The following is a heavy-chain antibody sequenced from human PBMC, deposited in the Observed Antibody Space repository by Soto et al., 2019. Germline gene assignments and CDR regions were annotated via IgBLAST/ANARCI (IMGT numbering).Heavy chain of an antibody. V-gene: IGHV3-30*18. Sequence: PGGSLRLSCAASGFTFSSYGMHWVRQAPGKGLEWVAVISYDGSNKYYADSVKGRFTISRDNSKNTLYLQMNSLRAEDTAVYYCAKDGDFETCSSTSCRTWVYYGMDVWGQGTTVTVSS. CDR1: GFTFSSYG. J-gene: IGHJ6*02. CDR3: AKDGDFETCSSTSCRTWVYYGMDV. CDR2: ISYDGSNK. D-gene: IGHD2-2*01.